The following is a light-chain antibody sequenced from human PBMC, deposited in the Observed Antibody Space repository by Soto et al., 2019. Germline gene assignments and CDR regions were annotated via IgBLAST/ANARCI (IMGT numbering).Light chain of an antibody. V-gene: IGKV3-11*01. Sequence: EIVLTQSPGTLSLSPGERATLSCRASQSVSSNLAWYQQKPGQAPRLLIYGASTRATGIPARFSGSGSGTEFTLTISSLEPEDFAVYYCQQRSTFGQGTRLEIK. CDR1: QSVSSN. CDR2: GAS. CDR3: QQRST. J-gene: IGKJ5*01.